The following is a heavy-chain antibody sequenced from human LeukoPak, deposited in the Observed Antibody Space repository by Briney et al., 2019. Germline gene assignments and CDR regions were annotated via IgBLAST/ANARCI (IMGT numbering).Heavy chain of an antibody. Sequence: GGSLRLSCAASGFIFSTYAMSWVRQAPGKGLEWVSAISGSADRTWYADSVKGRFTISRDNSKNTLYLQMNSQGTAVTAVYHCANVQHSGYDMTFDYWGQGTLVTVSS. CDR3: ANVQHSGYDMTFDY. CDR1: GFIFSTYA. CDR2: ISGSADRT. V-gene: IGHV3-23*01. D-gene: IGHD5-12*01. J-gene: IGHJ4*02.